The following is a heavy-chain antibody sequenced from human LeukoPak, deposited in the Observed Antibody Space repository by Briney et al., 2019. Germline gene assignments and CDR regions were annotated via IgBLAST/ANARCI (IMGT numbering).Heavy chain of an antibody. D-gene: IGHD3-22*01. CDR1: GYTFTGYY. V-gene: IGHV1-2*02. Sequence: ASVKVSCKASGYTFTGYYMHWVRQAPGQGLAWMGWINPNSGGTNYAQKFQGRVTMTRDTSISTAYMELSRLRSDDTAVYYCARAYYDSSGYLLDYWGQGTLVTVSS. CDR2: INPNSGGT. CDR3: ARAYYDSSGYLLDY. J-gene: IGHJ4*02.